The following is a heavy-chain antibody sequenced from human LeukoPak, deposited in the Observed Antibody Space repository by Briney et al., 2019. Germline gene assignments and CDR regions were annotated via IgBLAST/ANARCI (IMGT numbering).Heavy chain of an antibody. CDR1: GGSFSVDY. Sequence: SETLSLTCAVYGGSFSVDYWSWIRQPPGKGLEWIGEINHRGSTNYNPSIKSRVTISVDTSKNQISLRLSSVPAAHTAVSYCARGRTLIQHRGDSFDPWGQGTLVTVSS. CDR2: INHRGST. CDR3: ARGRTLIQHRGDSFDP. D-gene: IGHD5-18*01. V-gene: IGHV4-34*01. J-gene: IGHJ5*02.